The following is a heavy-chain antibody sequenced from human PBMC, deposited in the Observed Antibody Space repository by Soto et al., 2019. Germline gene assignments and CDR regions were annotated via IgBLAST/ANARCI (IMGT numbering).Heavy chain of an antibody. Sequence: SETLSLACTVSGGSISSGGYYWSWIRQPPGKGLEWIGYIYHSGSTYYNPSLKSRVTISVDRSKNQFSLKLSSVTAADTAVYYCARDGAVAGTDVGWFDPWGQGTLVTVSS. CDR1: GGSISSGGYY. CDR3: ARDGAVAGTDVGWFDP. D-gene: IGHD6-19*01. CDR2: IYHSGST. V-gene: IGHV4-30-2*01. J-gene: IGHJ5*02.